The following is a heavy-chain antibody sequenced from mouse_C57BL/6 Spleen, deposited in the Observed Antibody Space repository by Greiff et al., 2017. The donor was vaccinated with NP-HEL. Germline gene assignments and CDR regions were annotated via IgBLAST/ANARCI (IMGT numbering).Heavy chain of an antibody. CDR1: GFTFSDYY. V-gene: IGHV5-16*01. Sequence: DVKLVESEGGLVQPGSSIKLSCTASGFTFSDYYMAWVRQVPEKGLEWVANINYDGSSTYYLDSLKSRFIISRDNAKNILYLQMSSLKSEDTATYYCARDRGTGTGYFDVWGTGTTVTVSS. CDR3: ARDRGTGTGYFDV. D-gene: IGHD4-1*01. J-gene: IGHJ1*03. CDR2: INYDGSST.